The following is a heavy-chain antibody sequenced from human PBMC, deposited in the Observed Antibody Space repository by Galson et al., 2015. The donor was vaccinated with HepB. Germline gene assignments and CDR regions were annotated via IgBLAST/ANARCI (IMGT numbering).Heavy chain of an antibody. CDR3: AKAGQKQLWFLDSYDY. V-gene: IGHV3-9*01. Sequence: SLRLSCAASGFTFDDYAMHWVRQAPGKGLEWVACISWNCGSRGNADSVKVRFTITIANAKNSLYLHMNSMRDEDAALYYCAKAGQKQLWFLDSYDYWGQGTLVTVSS. J-gene: IGHJ4*02. D-gene: IGHD5-18*01. CDR1: GFTFDDYA. CDR2: ISWNCGSR.